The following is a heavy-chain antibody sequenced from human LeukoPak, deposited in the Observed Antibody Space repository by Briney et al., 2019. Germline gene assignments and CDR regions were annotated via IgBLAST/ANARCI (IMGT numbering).Heavy chain of an antibody. CDR3: ARDRLSSRYGRLVPASFDY. CDR1: GGSIISSSYY. Sequence: SETLSLTCTVSGGSIISSSYYWGWIRQPPGKGLEWIGSIYYTGSTYYNPSLRSRVTMSVDTSRNQFSLKLSSVTAADTAVFYCARDRLSSRYGRLVPASFDYWGQGTLVTVSS. D-gene: IGHD6-13*01. J-gene: IGHJ4*02. V-gene: IGHV4-39*07. CDR2: IYYTGST.